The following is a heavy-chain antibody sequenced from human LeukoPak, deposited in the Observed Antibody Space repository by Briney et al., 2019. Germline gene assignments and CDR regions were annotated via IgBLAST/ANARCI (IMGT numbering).Heavy chain of an antibody. J-gene: IGHJ5*02. CDR3: AREAGPFSGSSDNWFDP. V-gene: IGHV1-69*06. Sequence: SVKVSCKASGGTFSSYAISWVRQAPGQGLEWMGGIIPIFGTANYAQKFQGRVTITADKSTSTAYMELSSLRSEDTAVYYCAREAGPFSGSSDNWFDPWGQGTLVTVSS. CDR2: IIPIFGTA. CDR1: GGTFSSYA. D-gene: IGHD1-26*01.